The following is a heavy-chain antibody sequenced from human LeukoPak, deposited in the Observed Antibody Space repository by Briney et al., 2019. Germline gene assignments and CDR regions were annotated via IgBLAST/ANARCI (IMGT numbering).Heavy chain of an antibody. Sequence: RASVKVSCKASGYTFTSYGISWVRQTPGQGLEWIGWISAYNGNTNYAQKLQGRVTMTTDTSTSTAYMELRSLRSDGTAVYYCARGKASNYGGNSGQTDYWGQGTLVTVSS. CDR3: ARGKASNYGGNSGQTDY. CDR1: GYTFTSYG. D-gene: IGHD4-23*01. V-gene: IGHV1-18*01. CDR2: ISAYNGNT. J-gene: IGHJ4*02.